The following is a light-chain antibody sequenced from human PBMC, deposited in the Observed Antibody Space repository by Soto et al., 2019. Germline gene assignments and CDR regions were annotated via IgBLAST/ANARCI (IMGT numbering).Light chain of an antibody. Sequence: QSALTQPRSVSGSPGQSVTISCTGTSSDVGAYNYVSWYQQYPGKAPKLKIYDVSKRPSGVPDRFSVSKSGNTASLTISGLQAEDEADYYCCSYAGSYTWVFGGGTKLTVL. V-gene: IGLV2-11*01. J-gene: IGLJ3*02. CDR2: DVS. CDR1: SSDVGAYNY. CDR3: CSYAGSYTWV.